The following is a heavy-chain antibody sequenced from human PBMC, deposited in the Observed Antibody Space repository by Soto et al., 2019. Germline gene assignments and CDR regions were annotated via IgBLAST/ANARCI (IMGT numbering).Heavy chain of an antibody. J-gene: IGHJ5*02. CDR2: IIPIFGTA. V-gene: IGHV1-69*13. D-gene: IGHD3-9*01. CDR3: ARGPDYDILTGYYKPTTGAPWFDP. CDR1: GGTFSSYA. Sequence: SVKVSCKASGGTFSSYAISWVRQAPGQGLEWTGGIIPIFGTANYAQKFQGRVTITADESTSTAYMELSSLRSEDTAVYYCARGPDYDILTGYYKPTTGAPWFDPWGQGTLVTVSS.